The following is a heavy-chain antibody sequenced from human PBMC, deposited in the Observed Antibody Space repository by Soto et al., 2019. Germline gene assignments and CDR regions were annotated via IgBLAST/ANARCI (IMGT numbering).Heavy chain of an antibody. D-gene: IGHD5-12*01. CDR1: GFNFNFYW. CDR3: VRDSPTNLEDPDTVASWFDA. J-gene: IGHJ5*02. V-gene: IGHV3-74*01. Sequence: GGSLRLSCAASGFNFNFYWMHWVRQAPGKGLVWASRISGDGTITNYADSVKGRFTISRDNAKNTLFLQMDSLRVEDTAVYYCVRDSPTNLEDPDTVASWFDAWGQGTQVTVSS. CDR2: ISGDGTIT.